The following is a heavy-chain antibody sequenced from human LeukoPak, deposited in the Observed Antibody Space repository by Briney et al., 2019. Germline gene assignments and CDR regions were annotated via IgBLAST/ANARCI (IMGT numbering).Heavy chain of an antibody. CDR1: GYTFTRYY. D-gene: IGHD6-6*01. Sequence: ASVKVSCKASGYTFTRYYIHWVRQAPGQGLEWMGVINPSGGSTTHARKFQGRVTMTRDTSTSTVYMDLSSLRSEDTAVYYCARDLVGSSSGRGQGTLVTVSS. CDR2: INPSGGST. CDR3: ARDLVGSSSG. V-gene: IGHV1-46*01. J-gene: IGHJ4*02.